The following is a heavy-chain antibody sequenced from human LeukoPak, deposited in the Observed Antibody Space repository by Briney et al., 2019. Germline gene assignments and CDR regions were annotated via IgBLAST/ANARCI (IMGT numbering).Heavy chain of an antibody. Sequence: GASVKVSCKASGGTFSSYAISWVRQAPGQGLEWMGGIIPIFGTANYAQKFQGRVTITTDESTSTAYMELSSLRSEDTAVYYCARGAAAGTRVFRFDYWGQGTLVTVSS. V-gene: IGHV1-69*05. D-gene: IGHD6-13*01. CDR1: GGTFSSYA. CDR3: ARGAAAGTRVFRFDY. CDR2: IIPIFGTA. J-gene: IGHJ4*02.